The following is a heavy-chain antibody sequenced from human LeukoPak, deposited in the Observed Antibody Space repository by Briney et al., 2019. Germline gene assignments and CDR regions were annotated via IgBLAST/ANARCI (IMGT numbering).Heavy chain of an antibody. CDR3: AKRTDIVGGYFHY. D-gene: IGHD1-26*01. V-gene: IGHV3-23*01. CDR2: ISGESVNT. Sequence: PGGSLRLSCAASGFTFSSYAMSWVRQAPGTGLEGVSGISGESVNTYYADSVKGRFTISRDNSKNTVYLQMNSLRAEDTAVYYCAKRTDIVGGYFHYWGLGALVTVSS. CDR1: GFTFSSYA. J-gene: IGHJ4*02.